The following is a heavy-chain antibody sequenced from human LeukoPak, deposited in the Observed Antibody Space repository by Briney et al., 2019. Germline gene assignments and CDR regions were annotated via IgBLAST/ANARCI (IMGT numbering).Heavy chain of an antibody. V-gene: IGHV3-43*01. D-gene: IGHD6-6*01. J-gene: IGHJ6*03. CDR2: ISWDGGST. CDR1: GFTFDDYT. CDR3: AKGPYSSSPYYYYYYMDV. Sequence: PGGSLRLSCAASGFTFDDYTMHWVRHAPGKGLEWVSLISWDGGSTYYADSVKGRFTISRDNSKNSLYLQMNSLRTEDTALYYCAKGPYSSSPYYYYYYMDVWGKGTTVTASS.